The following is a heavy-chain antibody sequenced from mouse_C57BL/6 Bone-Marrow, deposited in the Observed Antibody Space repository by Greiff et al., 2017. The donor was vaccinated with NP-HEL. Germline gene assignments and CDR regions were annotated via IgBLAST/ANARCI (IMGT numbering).Heavy chain of an antibody. Sequence: EVQGVESGGGLVKPGGSLKLSCAASGFTFSSYAMSWVRQTPEKRLAWVATISDGGSFTYYPDNVKGRFTLSRDNAKNNLYLQMSHLKSEDTAMYYCARDKGKRSYFDYWGQGTTLTVSS. D-gene: IGHD2-1*01. CDR1: GFTFSSYA. V-gene: IGHV5-4*01. CDR2: ISDGGSFT. CDR3: ARDKGKRSYFDY. J-gene: IGHJ2*01.